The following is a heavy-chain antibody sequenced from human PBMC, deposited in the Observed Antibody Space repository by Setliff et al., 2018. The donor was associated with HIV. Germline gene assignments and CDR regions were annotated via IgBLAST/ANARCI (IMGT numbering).Heavy chain of an antibody. CDR1: GGSISGYY. J-gene: IGHJ4*02. Sequence: SETLSLTCNVSGGSISGYYWGWIRQPPGRGLEWIGSIFYTGFTYYSPSLESRVTMSVDTSKNQFSLKLTSVTAADTAVYYCAREISRYSGYEGRMDYFDYWGQGTLVTVSS. CDR3: AREISRYSGYEGRMDYFDY. CDR2: IFYTGFT. V-gene: IGHV4-39*07. D-gene: IGHD5-12*01.